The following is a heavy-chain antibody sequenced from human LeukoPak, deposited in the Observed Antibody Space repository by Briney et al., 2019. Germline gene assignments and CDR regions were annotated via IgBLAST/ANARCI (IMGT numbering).Heavy chain of an antibody. CDR3: APLGRQLGGGP. J-gene: IGHJ5*02. CDR2: IIPILGIA. D-gene: IGHD6-6*01. Sequence: SVKVSCKASGGTFSSYAISWVRQAPGQGLEWMGRIIPILGIANYAQKFQGRVTITADKSTSTAYMELSSLRSEDTAVYYCAPLGRQLGGGPWGQGTLVTVSS. CDR1: GGTFSSYA. V-gene: IGHV1-69*04.